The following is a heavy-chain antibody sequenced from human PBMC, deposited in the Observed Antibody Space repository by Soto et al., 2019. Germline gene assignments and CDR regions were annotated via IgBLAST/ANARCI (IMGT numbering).Heavy chain of an antibody. J-gene: IGHJ6*02. V-gene: IGHV3-30-3*01. CDR3: ARPWGQLSTYYYGLDT. CDR1: EFTFRNYA. CDR2: ISYDGDNK. D-gene: IGHD3-16*01. Sequence: PGGSLRLSCAASEFTFRNYAMHWVRQAPGKGLGWVATISYDGDNKYCTDSVKGPLTISRDNSKNTLYLQMNSLRPEDTAVYYCARPWGQLSTYYYGLDTWDQGTTVTVSS.